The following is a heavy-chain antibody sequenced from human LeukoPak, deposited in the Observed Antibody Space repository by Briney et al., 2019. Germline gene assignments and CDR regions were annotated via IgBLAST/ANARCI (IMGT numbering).Heavy chain of an antibody. CDR3: ARDGPDYGDYVNFDY. Sequence: ASVKVSCKASGYTFTDYFMHWVRQAPGQGLEWMGWINPKSGGTNYAQEFQGRITMTRDTSISTAYMELSRLRSDDTAVYYCARDGPDYGDYVNFDYWGQGTLVTVSS. J-gene: IGHJ4*02. V-gene: IGHV1-2*02. CDR1: GYTFTDYF. D-gene: IGHD4-17*01. CDR2: INPKSGGT.